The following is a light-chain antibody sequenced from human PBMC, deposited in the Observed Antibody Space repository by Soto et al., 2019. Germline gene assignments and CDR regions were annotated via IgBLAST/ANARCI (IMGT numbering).Light chain of an antibody. CDR3: SSHTSSSSHVV. J-gene: IGLJ2*01. V-gene: IGLV2-14*03. CDR1: SSDVGGYNY. CDR2: DVS. Sequence: QSALTQPASVSGSPGQSITISCTGTSSDVGGYNYVSWYQHHAGKAPKLLIYDVSNRPSGVSNRFSGSKSGNTASLTISGLQGEDEADYYCSSHTSSSSHVVFGGGTKLTVL.